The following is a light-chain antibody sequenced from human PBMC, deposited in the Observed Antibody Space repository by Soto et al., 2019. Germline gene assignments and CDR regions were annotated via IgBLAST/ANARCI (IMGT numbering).Light chain of an antibody. J-gene: IGKJ2*01. CDR2: GAS. Sequence: EIVLTQSPGTLSLSPGERATLSCRASQSVSSSHLAWYQQKPGQAPRLFMYGASNRATGIPDRFSGSGSGKDFTLSISRLESEDFAVYYCQHYGSSPLTFGQGTKLEIK. CDR3: QHYGSSPLT. V-gene: IGKV3-20*01. CDR1: QSVSSSH.